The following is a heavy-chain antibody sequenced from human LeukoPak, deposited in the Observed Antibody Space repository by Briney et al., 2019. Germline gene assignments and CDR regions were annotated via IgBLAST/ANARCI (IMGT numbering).Heavy chain of an antibody. D-gene: IGHD6-19*01. Sequence: GRSLRLSCAASGFTFSSYAMHWVRQAPGKGLEWVAVISYDGSNKYYADSVKGRFTISIDNSKNTLYLQMNSLRAEDTAVYYCARVGDSGAVAHGMDVWGQGTTVTVSS. J-gene: IGHJ6*02. V-gene: IGHV3-30-3*01. CDR2: ISYDGSNK. CDR1: GFTFSSYA. CDR3: ARVGDSGAVAHGMDV.